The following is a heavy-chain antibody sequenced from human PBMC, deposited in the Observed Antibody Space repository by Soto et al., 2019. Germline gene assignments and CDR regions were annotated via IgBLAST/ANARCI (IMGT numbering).Heavy chain of an antibody. Sequence: GGSLRLSCTVSGFSVADYAMGWFRQAPGKGLEWISFIRSRAYGGTTEDAASVKGRFTISRDDSRNIAYLQMNSLKTEDTAVYYCARVPYCASTSCYGGFRYWGQGT. J-gene: IGHJ4*02. D-gene: IGHD2-2*01. CDR3: ARVPYCASTSCYGGFRY. CDR2: IRSRAYGGTT. CDR1: GFSVADYA. V-gene: IGHV3-49*03.